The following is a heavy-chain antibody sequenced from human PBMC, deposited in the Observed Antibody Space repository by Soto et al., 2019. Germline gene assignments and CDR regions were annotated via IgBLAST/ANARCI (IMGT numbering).Heavy chain of an antibody. Sequence: QVQLVQSGAEVKKPGSSVKVSCKASGGTFSSYAISWVRQAPGQGLEWMGGIIPIFGTANYAQKFQGRVTITADESTSTAYMELRSLRSEDTAVYYCAREISDPYYYDPRPRDAFDIWGQGTMVTVSS. CDR2: IIPIFGTA. D-gene: IGHD3-22*01. CDR1: GGTFSSYA. V-gene: IGHV1-69*01. CDR3: AREISDPYYYDPRPRDAFDI. J-gene: IGHJ3*02.